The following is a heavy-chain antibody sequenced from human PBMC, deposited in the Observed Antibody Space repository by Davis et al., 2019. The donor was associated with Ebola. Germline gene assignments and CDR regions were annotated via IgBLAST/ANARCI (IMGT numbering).Heavy chain of an antibody. CDR3: ANDIYN. CDR2: INHSGST. D-gene: IGHD1-1*01. CDR1: GRSFRGYY. J-gene: IGHJ4*02. Sequence: SETLSLTCAVYGRSFRGYYWTWIRQPPGKGLEWIGEINHSGSTNYNPSLKSRVTISVDTSKNQFSLKLSSVTAADTAVYYCANDIYNWGQGTRVTVSS. V-gene: IGHV4-34*01.